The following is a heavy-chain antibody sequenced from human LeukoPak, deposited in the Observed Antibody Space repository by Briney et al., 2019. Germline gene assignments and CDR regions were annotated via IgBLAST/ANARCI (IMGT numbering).Heavy chain of an antibody. CDR3: ARERGTLGDEPWDV. Sequence: GGSLRLSCAASGFTFDEYAMHWVRQAPGKGLEWVAVISYDGSNKYYADSVKGRFTISRDNSKNTLYLQMNSLRAEDAAVYYCARERGTLGDEPWDVWGKGTTVTVSS. CDR1: GFTFDEYA. J-gene: IGHJ6*04. V-gene: IGHV3-30-3*01. CDR2: ISYDGSNK. D-gene: IGHD3-16*01.